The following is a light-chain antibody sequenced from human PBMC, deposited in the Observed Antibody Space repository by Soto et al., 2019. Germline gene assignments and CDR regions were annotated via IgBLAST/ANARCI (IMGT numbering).Light chain of an antibody. J-gene: IGLJ3*02. CDR2: EVS. CDR3: SSYTSSNTHWV. Sequence: QSVLTQPASVSGSPGQSITISCTGTSSDVGGYNYVSWYQQHPGKAPKIMIYEVSNRPSGVSNRFSGSKSGNTASLTISGLQAEDEADYYCSSYTSSNTHWVFGGGTQLTVL. CDR1: SSDVGGYNY. V-gene: IGLV2-14*01.